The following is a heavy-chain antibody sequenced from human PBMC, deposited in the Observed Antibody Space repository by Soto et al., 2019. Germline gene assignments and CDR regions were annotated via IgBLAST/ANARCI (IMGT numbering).Heavy chain of an antibody. J-gene: IGHJ5*02. CDR3: ARTYSSGWYEGWFDP. CDR2: ISSSSSTI. CDR1: GLTFSSYS. Sequence: GGSLRLSCAASGLTFSSYSMNWVRQAPGKGLEWVSYISSSSSTIYYADSVKGRFTISRDNAKNSLYLQMNSLRAEDTAVYYCARTYSSGWYEGWFDPWGQGTLVTVSS. V-gene: IGHV3-48*04. D-gene: IGHD6-19*01.